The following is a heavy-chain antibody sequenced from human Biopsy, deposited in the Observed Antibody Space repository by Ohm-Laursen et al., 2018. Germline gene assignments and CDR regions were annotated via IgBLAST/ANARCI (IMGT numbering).Heavy chain of an antibody. CDR1: GYTFTDYY. Sequence: ASVKVSCNTSGYTFTDYYIHWVRQSPGQGLEWMGWINPNSGATNSAQKFRDRVTLTRDTSISAVYIDLRRLKSDDAAIYYCARDRMTDVFGGPTRTDVFDSWGQGTPVTVSS. CDR3: ARDRMTDVFGGPTRTDVFDS. J-gene: IGHJ4*02. V-gene: IGHV1-2*02. CDR2: INPNSGAT. D-gene: IGHD3-10*01.